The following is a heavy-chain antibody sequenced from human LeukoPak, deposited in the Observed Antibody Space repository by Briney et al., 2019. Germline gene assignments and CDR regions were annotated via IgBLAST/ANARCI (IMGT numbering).Heavy chain of an antibody. CDR2: IYHSGST. Sequence: SEPLSLTCAVYGGSFSGYYWSWIRQPPGKGLEWMGEIYHSGSTNYNPSLKSRVTISLYTSKNQFSLKLSSVTAADTAVYYCAREGPFRYDSSGYPARWFDPWGQGTLVTVSS. V-gene: IGHV4-34*01. D-gene: IGHD3-22*01. CDR3: AREGPFRYDSSGYPARWFDP. J-gene: IGHJ5*02. CDR1: GGSFSGYY.